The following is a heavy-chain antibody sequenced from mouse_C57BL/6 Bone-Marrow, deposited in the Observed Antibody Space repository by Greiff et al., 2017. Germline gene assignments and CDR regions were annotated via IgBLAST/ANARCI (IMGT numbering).Heavy chain of an antibody. CDR1: GYAFSSYW. CDR3: ARTSYYSNFHWYFGV. Sequence: QQFGAELVKPGASVKISCKASGYAFSSYWMNWVKQRTGEGLEWIGQIYPGDGDSNYNGKFKGKATLTADKSSSTAYMQLSSRTSEDSAVYYCARTSYYSNFHWYFGVWGTGTTGTVSS. J-gene: IGHJ1*03. CDR2: IYPGDGDS. D-gene: IGHD2-5*01. V-gene: IGHV1-80*01.